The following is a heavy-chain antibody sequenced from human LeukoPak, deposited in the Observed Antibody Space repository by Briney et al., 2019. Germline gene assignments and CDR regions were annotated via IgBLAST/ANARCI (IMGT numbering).Heavy chain of an antibody. CDR1: GYTFTSYD. Sequence: ASVKVSCKASGYTFTSYDINWVRQATGQGLEWMGWMNPNSGNTGYAQKFQGRVTITRNTSISTAYMELSSLRSEDTAVYYCARGRRLMSGYLYYYYMDVWGKGTTVTVSS. V-gene: IGHV1-8*01. CDR3: ARGRRLMSGYLYYYYMDV. J-gene: IGHJ6*03. D-gene: IGHD3-3*01. CDR2: MNPNSGNT.